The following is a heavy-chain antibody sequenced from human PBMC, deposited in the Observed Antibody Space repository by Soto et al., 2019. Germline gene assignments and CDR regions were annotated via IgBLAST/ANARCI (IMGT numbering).Heavy chain of an antibody. V-gene: IGHV3-23*01. CDR3: AGVFNY. J-gene: IGHJ4*02. CDR1: GFMFSDYA. CDR2: ISASGSSA. Sequence: EVQVLESGGGLVQPGGSLRLSCAASGFMFSDYAMSWVRQAPGKGLEWVSKISASGSSAYYADSVKGRLTISRDNSKNTFYLQMSSRRSDDPAFYYCAGVFNYWGKEPLAPVSS.